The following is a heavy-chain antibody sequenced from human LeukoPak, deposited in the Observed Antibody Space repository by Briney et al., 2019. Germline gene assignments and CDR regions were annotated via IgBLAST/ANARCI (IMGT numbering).Heavy chain of an antibody. D-gene: IGHD3-3*01. CDR2: MNHGGSA. CDR1: GGSFSGFY. CDR3: ARGQRMSAIFGVGVFDI. Sequence: SETLSLTCTVYGGSFSGFYWGWIRQPPGKGLEWIGEMNHGGSAKYNPSLKSRVTISVDTSMKHFSLKLSSVAAADTAVYYCARGQRMSAIFGVGVFDIWGQGTKVTVSS. J-gene: IGHJ3*02. V-gene: IGHV4-34*01.